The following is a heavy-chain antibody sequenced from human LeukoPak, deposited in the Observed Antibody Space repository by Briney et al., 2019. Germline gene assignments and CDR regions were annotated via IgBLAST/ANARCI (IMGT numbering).Heavy chain of an antibody. D-gene: IGHD3-10*01. CDR3: ARAGPIIGVYYFDY. CDR2: MNPNSGNT. J-gene: IGHJ4*02. V-gene: IGHV1-8*01. CDR1: GYTFTSYD. Sequence: ASVKVSCKASGYTFTSYDINWVRQATGQGLEWMGWMNPNSGNTGYAQKFQGRVTMTRNTSISTAYMELSSLRSEDTAVYYCARAGPIIGVYYFDYWGQGTLVTVSS.